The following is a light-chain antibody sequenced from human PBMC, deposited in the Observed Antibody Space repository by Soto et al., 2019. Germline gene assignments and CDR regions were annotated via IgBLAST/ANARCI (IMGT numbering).Light chain of an antibody. J-gene: IGKJ3*01. CDR3: QQYDNLPFT. V-gene: IGKV1-33*01. Sequence: DIQMTPSPSSLSASVGDRVTITCQASQDISNYLNWYQQKPGKAPKLLIDDASNLETGVPSRFSGRGSGTDYTVTSSSLQPEDIATYYWQQYDNLPFTCGPGTKVDIK. CDR1: QDISNY. CDR2: DAS.